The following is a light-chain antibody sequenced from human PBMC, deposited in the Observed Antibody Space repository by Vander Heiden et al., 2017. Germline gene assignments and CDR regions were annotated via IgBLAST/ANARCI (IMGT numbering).Light chain of an antibody. CDR2: IAS. Sequence: DIQMTKSPSSLSASLGDRVNITCRTSQSIGVYLNWYQQKPGKAPNLLIYIASSLQTGVPPRFSGSGSGIDFTLTISSLQPEDSATYYCQQTYTAPQTFGGGTKVEIK. CDR3: QQTYTAPQT. J-gene: IGKJ4*01. V-gene: IGKV1-39*01. CDR1: QSIGVY.